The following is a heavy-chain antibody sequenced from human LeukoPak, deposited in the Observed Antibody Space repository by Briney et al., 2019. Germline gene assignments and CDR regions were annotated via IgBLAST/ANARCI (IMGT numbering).Heavy chain of an antibody. J-gene: IGHJ5*02. CDR1: GGSISNYY. CDR3: ARWIRIPVRGIDP. D-gene: IGHD3-10*02. CDR2: IYQTGAT. Sequence: PSETLSLTCIVSGGSISNYYWSWFRQPPGKGLEWIGYIYQTGATSYNPSLKSRVTISIDTSKNQFSLKLSSVTAADTAVYYCARWIRIPVRGIDPWGQGTLVTVSS. V-gene: IGHV4-59*12.